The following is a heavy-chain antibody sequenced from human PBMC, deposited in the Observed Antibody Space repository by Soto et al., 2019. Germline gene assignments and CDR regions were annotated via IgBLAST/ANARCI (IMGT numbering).Heavy chain of an antibody. Sequence: QVQLVESGGGVVQPGGSLRLSCAASGFTFRNYAMHWVRQAPGKGLECLAVIAYDGSNAFYRDSLKGRFTISRDNSKNTLYLHMNSLRSEDTGVYYCARGDRADILVVVGARPGEYGIDIWGQGTTVTVSS. D-gene: IGHD2-15*01. J-gene: IGHJ6*02. CDR3: ARGDRADILVVVGARPGEYGIDI. V-gene: IGHV3-30-3*01. CDR1: GFTFRNYA. CDR2: IAYDGSNA.